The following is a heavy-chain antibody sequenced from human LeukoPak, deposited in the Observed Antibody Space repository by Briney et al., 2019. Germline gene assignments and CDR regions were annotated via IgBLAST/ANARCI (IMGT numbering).Heavy chain of an antibody. V-gene: IGHV4-59*08. Sequence: PSETLSLTCAVSGASISGSYWSWLRQPPGKGLEWIGYMYYSGITNSSPSLKSRVTISLDTSKNQFSLRLRSVTAADTAVYYCARHPDSVAGFDSWGQGALVSVS. D-gene: IGHD3-16*01. CDR3: ARHPDSVAGFDS. CDR2: MYYSGIT. J-gene: IGHJ4*02. CDR1: GASISGSY.